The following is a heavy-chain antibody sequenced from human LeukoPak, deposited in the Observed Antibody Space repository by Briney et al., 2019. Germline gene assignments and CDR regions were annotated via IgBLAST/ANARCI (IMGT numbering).Heavy chain of an antibody. CDR1: GGSISSGDYY. CDR2: IYYSGST. J-gene: IGHJ4*02. CDR3: ARADYYGSSGYSGLYLDY. Sequence: SETLSLTCTVSGGSISSGDYYWSWIRQPPGKGLEWIGYIYYSGSTYYNPSLKSRVTISVDTSKNQFSLKLSSVTAADTAVYYCARADYYGSSGYSGLYLDYWGQGTLVHVSS. V-gene: IGHV4-30-4*01. D-gene: IGHD3-22*01.